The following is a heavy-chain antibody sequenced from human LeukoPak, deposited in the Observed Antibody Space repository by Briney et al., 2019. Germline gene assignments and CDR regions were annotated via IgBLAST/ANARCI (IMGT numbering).Heavy chain of an antibody. V-gene: IGHV3-13*01. CDR1: GFTFSSYD. D-gene: IGHD1-1*01. CDR3: AREGTGDAFDI. CDR2: IGTAGDT. Sequence: PGGSLRLSCAASGFTFSSYDMHWVRQATGKGLEWVSAIGTAGDTYYPGSVKGRFTISRENAKNSLYLQMNSLRAGDTAVYYCAREGTGDAFDIWGQGTMVTVSS. J-gene: IGHJ3*02.